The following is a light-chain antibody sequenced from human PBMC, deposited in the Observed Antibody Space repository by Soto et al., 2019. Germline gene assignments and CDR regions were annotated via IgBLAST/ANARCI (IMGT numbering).Light chain of an antibody. CDR3: QQLAT. J-gene: IGKJ1*01. Sequence: EIVLTQSPGTLSLSPGERATLSCRASQSVSSSYLAWYQQKPGQAPRLLIYGASSRATGIPDRFSGSGSGTDFTLTSIRLEPEDFAVYYCQQLATFGQGTKVEIK. V-gene: IGKV3-20*01. CDR1: QSVSSSY. CDR2: GAS.